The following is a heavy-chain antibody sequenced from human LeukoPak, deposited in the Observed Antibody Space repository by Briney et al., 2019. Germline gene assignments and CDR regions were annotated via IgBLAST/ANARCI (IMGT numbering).Heavy chain of an antibody. Sequence: GESLKISCKGSGYSFTSYWIGWVRQMPGKGLEWMGIIYPGDSDTRYSPSFQGQVTISADKSISTAYLQWSSLKASDTAMYYRARLPHPRDCGGDCYPYYFDYWGQGTLVTVSS. CDR2: IYPGDSDT. CDR3: ARLPHPRDCGGDCYPYYFDY. D-gene: IGHD2-21*01. CDR1: GYSFTSYW. J-gene: IGHJ4*02. V-gene: IGHV5-51*01.